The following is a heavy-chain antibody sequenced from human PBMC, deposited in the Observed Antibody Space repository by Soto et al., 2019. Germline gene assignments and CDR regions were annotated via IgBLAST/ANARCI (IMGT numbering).Heavy chain of an antibody. Sequence: GSLKISCKGSGYSFTSYWIGWVRQMPGKGLEWMGIIYPGDSDTRYSPSFQGQVTISADKSISTAYLQWSSLKASDTAMYYCARGGCSSTSCSTHFDYWGQGTLVTVSS. D-gene: IGHD2-2*01. CDR2: IYPGDSDT. CDR1: GYSFTSYW. V-gene: IGHV5-51*01. J-gene: IGHJ4*02. CDR3: ARGGCSSTSCSTHFDY.